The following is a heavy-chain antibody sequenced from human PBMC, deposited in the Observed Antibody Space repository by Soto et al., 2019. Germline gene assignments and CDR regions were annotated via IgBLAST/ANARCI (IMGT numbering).Heavy chain of an antibody. D-gene: IGHD3-10*01. V-gene: IGHV3-15*01. J-gene: IGHJ4*02. CDR1: GFTFSDAR. Sequence: EVQVVESGGGLVKPGGSLRLSCEVSGFTFSDARMTWVRQAPGRGLEWDGLIKRKTEGGTTDYAAPVKGRFTISRDDSKNMLYRQMNSLRTEDAAVYYCVHYGAGSYSTDFWGQGTVVTVSS. CDR2: IKRKTEGGTT. CDR3: VHYGAGSYSTDF.